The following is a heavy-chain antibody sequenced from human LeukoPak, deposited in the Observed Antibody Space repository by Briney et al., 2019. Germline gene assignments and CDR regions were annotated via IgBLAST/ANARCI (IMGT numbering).Heavy chain of an antibody. CDR2: ISESGDKT. Sequence: GGSLRLSCAASGFTFSNYAMNWVRQAPGKGLEWVSSISESGDKTDYADSVRGRFTISRDNSQNTLYLQMNSLRVEDTVLYYCAKQWVDCWGQGTLVTVSS. CDR1: GFTFSNYA. D-gene: IGHD1-26*01. V-gene: IGHV3-23*01. CDR3: AKQWVDC. J-gene: IGHJ4*02.